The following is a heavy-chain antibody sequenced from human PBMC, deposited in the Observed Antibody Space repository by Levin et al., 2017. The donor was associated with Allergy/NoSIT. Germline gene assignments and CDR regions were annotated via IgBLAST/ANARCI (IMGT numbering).Heavy chain of an antibody. V-gene: IGHV1-69*04. CDR1: GGTFSSYA. Sequence: ASVKVSCKASGGTFSSYAISWVRQAPGQGLEWMGRIIPILGIANYAQKFQGRVTITADKSTSTAYMELSSLRSEDTAVYYCASRYCSSTSCQDPWGQGTLVTVSS. J-gene: IGHJ5*02. D-gene: IGHD2-2*01. CDR3: ASRYCSSTSCQDP. CDR2: IIPILGIA.